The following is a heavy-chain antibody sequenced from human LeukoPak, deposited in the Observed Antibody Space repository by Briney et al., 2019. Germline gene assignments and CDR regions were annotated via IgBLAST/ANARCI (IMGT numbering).Heavy chain of an antibody. J-gene: IGHJ4*02. V-gene: IGHV3-49*03. CDR2: IRSKAYGGTT. Sequence: GGSLRLSCTASGFTFGDYAMSWFRQAPGKGLEWVGFIRSKAYGGTTEYAASVKGRFTISRDDSKSIAYLQMNSLETEDTAVYYCTSRNSGYDYHRDYWGQGTLVTVSS. D-gene: IGHD5-12*01. CDR1: GFTFGDYA. CDR3: TSRNSGYDYHRDY.